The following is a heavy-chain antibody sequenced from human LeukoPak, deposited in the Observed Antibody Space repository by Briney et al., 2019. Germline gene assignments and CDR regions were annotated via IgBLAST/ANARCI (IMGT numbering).Heavy chain of an antibody. D-gene: IGHD6-13*01. V-gene: IGHV3-23*01. Sequence: GGSLRLSCAASGFTFSSYAMSWVRQAPGKGLEWVSAISGSGGSTYYADSVKGRFTISRDNSKNTLYLQMNSLRAEDTVVYYCAKDTSSSWYVWFDPWGQGTLVTVSS. CDR3: AKDTSSSWYVWFDP. CDR1: GFTFSSYA. J-gene: IGHJ5*02. CDR2: ISGSGGST.